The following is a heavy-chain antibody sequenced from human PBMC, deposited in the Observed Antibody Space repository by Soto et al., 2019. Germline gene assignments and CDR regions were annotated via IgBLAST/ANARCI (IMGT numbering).Heavy chain of an antibody. CDR3: ARAVAMPADFVY. D-gene: IGHD2-2*01. J-gene: IGHJ4*02. Sequence: QVQLVQSGSEEKKPGASVKVSCKASGYTFTGYAMHWVRQAPGQRLEWVGWINPGNGNTKYSQKFQGRVTITRDTSASTAYMELSSRRSEDTAVYYCARAVAMPADFVYWGQGTLVNVSS. CDR1: GYTFTGYA. V-gene: IGHV1-3*05. CDR2: INPGNGNT.